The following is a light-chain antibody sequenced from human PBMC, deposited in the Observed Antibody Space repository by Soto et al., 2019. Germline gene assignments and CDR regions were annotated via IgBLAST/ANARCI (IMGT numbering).Light chain of an antibody. V-gene: IGKV3-15*01. CDR3: QQYNNWPFT. Sequence: EIVMTQSPATLSVSPGERATLSCRASQSISSNLAWYQQKPGQAPRLLIYGSSTRATGIPATFSGSGSGTELTLTISSLQSEDFAVYYCQQYNNWPFTFGPGTKVYIK. J-gene: IGKJ3*01. CDR2: GSS. CDR1: QSISSN.